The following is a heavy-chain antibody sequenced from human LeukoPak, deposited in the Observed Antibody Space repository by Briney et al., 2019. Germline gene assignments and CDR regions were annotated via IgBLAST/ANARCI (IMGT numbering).Heavy chain of an antibody. V-gene: IGHV4-30-4*07. D-gene: IGHD1-26*01. J-gene: IGHJ4*02. CDR3: ARDSVYSGSSLDY. CDR2: IYYSGST. CDR1: GDSISSGGYS. Sequence: SQTLSLTCAVSGDSISSGGYSWSWIRQPPGKGLEWIGYIYYSGSTYYNPSLKGRVTISVDTSKNQFSLKLSSVTAADTAVYYCARDSVYSGSSLDYWGQGALVTVPS.